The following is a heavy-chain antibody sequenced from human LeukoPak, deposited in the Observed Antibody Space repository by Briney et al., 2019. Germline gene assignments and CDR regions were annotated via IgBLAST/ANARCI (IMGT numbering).Heavy chain of an antibody. CDR1: GFTFDDYG. V-gene: IGHV3-20*04. J-gene: IGHJ4*02. D-gene: IGHD3/OR15-3a*01. Sequence: GGSLRLSCAAPGFTFDDYGMAWVRQAPGEGLEWVSSITSNGGRTGYADSVKGRFTISRDNAKNSLYLQMNSLRAEDSALYYCARGWTGDPAPYFFDLWGQGSLVTVSS. CDR2: ITSNGGRT. CDR3: ARGWTGDPAPYFFDL.